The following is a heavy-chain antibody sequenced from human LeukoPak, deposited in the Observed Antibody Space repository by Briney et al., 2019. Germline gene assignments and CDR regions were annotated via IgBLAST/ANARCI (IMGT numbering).Heavy chain of an antibody. D-gene: IGHD4-17*01. CDR1: GYTFSTYG. Sequence: ASVKVSCKASGYTFSTYGINWVRQAPGQGLEWMGWISTYDGKTNYAQNLQGRVTMTTGTSTSTAYLELRSLRSDDTAMYYCARGRTSVTTLRYFDYWGQGTLVTVSS. CDR2: ISTYDGKT. CDR3: ARGRTSVTTLRYFDY. J-gene: IGHJ4*02. V-gene: IGHV1-18*01.